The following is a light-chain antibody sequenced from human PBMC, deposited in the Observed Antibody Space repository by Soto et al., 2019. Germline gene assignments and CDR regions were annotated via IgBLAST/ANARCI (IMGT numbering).Light chain of an antibody. J-gene: IGLJ1*01. V-gene: IGLV2-14*01. CDR3: SPYTSSSTRV. CDR1: SSDVGGYNY. CDR2: EVS. Sequence: QSVLTQPASVSGSPGQSITISCTGTSSDVGGYNYVSWYQQHPGKAPKLMIYEVSNRPSGVSNRFSGSKSGNTASLTISGLQAEDEADYYCSPYTSSSTRVFGTGTKV.